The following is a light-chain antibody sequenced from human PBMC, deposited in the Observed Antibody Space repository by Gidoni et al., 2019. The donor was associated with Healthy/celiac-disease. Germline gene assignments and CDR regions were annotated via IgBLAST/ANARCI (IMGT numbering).Light chain of an antibody. CDR3: QQYGSSP. CDR1: QSVSSSY. Sequence: EIVLTQSPGTLSLSPGERATLSCRASQSVSSSYLAWYQQKPGQAPRLIIYGASSSATGIPDRFSGSGSGTDFTLTISRLEPEDFAVYYCQQYGSSPFGGXTKVEIK. CDR2: GAS. J-gene: IGKJ4*01. V-gene: IGKV3-20*01.